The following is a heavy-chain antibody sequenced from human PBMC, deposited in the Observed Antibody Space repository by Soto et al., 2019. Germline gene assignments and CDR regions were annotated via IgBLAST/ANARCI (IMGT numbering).Heavy chain of an antibody. D-gene: IGHD6-6*01. CDR1: GYTFTGYY. CDR2: INPNSGGT. CDR3: AREVRSSIAARRWFDP. Sequence: VASVKVSCKASGYTFTGYYMHWVRQAPGQGLEWMGWINPNSGGTGYAQKFQGRVTMTRNTSISTAYMELSSLRSEDTAVYYCAREVRSSIAARRWFDPWGQGTLVTVSS. J-gene: IGHJ5*02. V-gene: IGHV1-2*02.